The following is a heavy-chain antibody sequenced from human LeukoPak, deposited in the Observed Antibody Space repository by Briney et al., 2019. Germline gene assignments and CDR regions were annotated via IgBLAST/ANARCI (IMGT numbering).Heavy chain of an antibody. V-gene: IGHV3-30*04. CDR1: GFTFSSYA. J-gene: IGHJ4*02. CDR2: ISYDGSNK. D-gene: IGHD4-17*01. CDR3: ARGGEWLYGDSREPVDY. Sequence: PGGSLRLSCAASGFTFSSYAMHWVRQAPGKGLEWVAVISYDGSNKYYADSVKGRFTISRDNSKNTLYLQMNSLRAEDTAVYYCARGGEWLYGDSREPVDYWGQGTLVTVSS.